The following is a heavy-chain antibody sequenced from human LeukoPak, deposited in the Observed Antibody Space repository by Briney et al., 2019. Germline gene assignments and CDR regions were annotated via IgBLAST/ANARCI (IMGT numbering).Heavy chain of an antibody. D-gene: IGHD5-24*01. Sequence: PSETLSLTCTVAGGSISGHYGTGVRQTPERGLEWIGYLYYGGTTSYSPSLKCGGTFSIDTSKNQFSLALTSVASADTATYYFAGSRRDGFFDYWGQGTLATVS. CDR3: AGSRRDGFFDY. J-gene: IGHJ4*02. V-gene: IGHV4-59*08. CDR2: LYYGGTT. CDR1: GGSISGHY.